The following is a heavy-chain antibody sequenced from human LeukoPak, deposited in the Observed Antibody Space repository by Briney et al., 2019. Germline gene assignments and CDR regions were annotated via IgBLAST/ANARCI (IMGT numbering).Heavy chain of an antibody. J-gene: IGHJ4*02. D-gene: IGHD4-23*01. CDR2: IYYSGST. CDR3: ARGRRRWLGPIFDY. Sequence: SETLSLTCTVSGGSISSYYWSWIRQPPGKGLEWIGYIYYSGSTNYNPSLKSRVTISVDTSKNQFSLKLSSVTAADTAVYYCARGRRRWLGPIFDYWGQGTLVTVSS. V-gene: IGHV4-59*12. CDR1: GGSISSYY.